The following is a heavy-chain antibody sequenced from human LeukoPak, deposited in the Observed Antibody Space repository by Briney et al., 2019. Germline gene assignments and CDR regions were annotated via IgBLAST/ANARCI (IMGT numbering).Heavy chain of an antibody. Sequence: PSETLSLTCTVSGGSISSYYWSWIRQPPGKGLEWIGYIYYSGSTNYNPSLKSRVTISVDTSKNQFSLKLSSVTAADTAVYYCASATLVRGVIPTLDYWGQGTLVTVSS. CDR1: GGSISSYY. V-gene: IGHV4-59*08. J-gene: IGHJ4*02. CDR2: IYYSGST. D-gene: IGHD3-10*01. CDR3: ASATLVRGVIPTLDY.